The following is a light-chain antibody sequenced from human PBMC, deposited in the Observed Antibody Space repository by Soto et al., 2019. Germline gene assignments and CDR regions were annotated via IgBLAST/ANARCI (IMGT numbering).Light chain of an antibody. CDR1: QSVSSH. V-gene: IGKV3-15*01. CDR3: HQYDNWPPFT. Sequence: EIVMTQSPVTLSVSPGERATLSCRASQSVSSHLAWYQQKPGQAPRHLIYGASYRATGIPPRFSGSGSGTDFTTPISSLLPDDFAVYYCHQYDNWPPFTFGHGTRVDIK. J-gene: IGKJ3*01. CDR2: GAS.